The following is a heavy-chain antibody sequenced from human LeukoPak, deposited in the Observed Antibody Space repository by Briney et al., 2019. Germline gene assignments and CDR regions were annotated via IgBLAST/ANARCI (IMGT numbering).Heavy chain of an antibody. CDR1: GGSISSSSYY. J-gene: IGHJ5*02. CDR3: ARRDSSGYYGPLNWFDP. D-gene: IGHD3-22*01. V-gene: IGHV4-39*01. Sequence: PSETLSLTCTVSGGSISSSSYYWGWICQPPGKGLEWIGSIYYSGSTYYNPSLKSRVTISVDTSKNQFSLKLSSVTAADTAVYYCARRDSSGYYGPLNWFDPWGQGTLVTVSS. CDR2: IYYSGST.